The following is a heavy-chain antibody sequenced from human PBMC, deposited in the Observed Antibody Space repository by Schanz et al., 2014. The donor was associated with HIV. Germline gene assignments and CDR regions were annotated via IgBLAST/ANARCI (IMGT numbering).Heavy chain of an antibody. Sequence: QVQLVQSGAEVRKPGASVKVACKASGFTLTSYYMHWVRQAPGQGLEWMGIINPSGGRTNYAQKFQGRVAMTRDTSTSTVYMEMTSLRSEDTAVYYCSRAPYTSGWYGVDYWGQGTLVTVSS. D-gene: IGHD6-19*01. J-gene: IGHJ4*02. CDR3: SRAPYTSGWYGVDY. CDR1: GFTLTSYY. V-gene: IGHV1-46*01. CDR2: INPSGGRT.